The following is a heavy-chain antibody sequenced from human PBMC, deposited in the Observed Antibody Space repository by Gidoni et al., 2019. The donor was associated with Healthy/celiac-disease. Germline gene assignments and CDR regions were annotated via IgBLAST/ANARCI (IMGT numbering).Heavy chain of an antibody. CDR2: ISYDGSNK. D-gene: IGHD2-2*01. V-gene: IGHV3-30*18. Sequence: QVQLVESGGGVVQPGRSLRLCCAASGLTFSSYGMHWVRQAPGKGLEWVAVISYDGSNKYYADSVKGRFTISRDNSKNTLYLQMNSLRAEDTAVYYCAKDSSDGGSFDYWGQGTLVTVSS. J-gene: IGHJ4*02. CDR3: AKDSSDGGSFDY. CDR1: GLTFSSYG.